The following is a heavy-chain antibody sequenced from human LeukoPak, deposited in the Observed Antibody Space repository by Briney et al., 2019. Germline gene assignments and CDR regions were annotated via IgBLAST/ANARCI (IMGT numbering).Heavy chain of an antibody. J-gene: IGHJ4*02. V-gene: IGHV4-34*01. Sequence: PSETLSLTCAVYGGSFSGYYWSGIRQPPGKGLEWIGEINHSGSTNYNPSLKSRVTISVDTSKNQFSLKLSSVTAADTAVYYCARGSRTPLRDRYFDYWGQGTLVTVSS. CDR1: GGSFSGYY. CDR3: ARGSRTPLRDRYFDY. CDR2: INHSGST.